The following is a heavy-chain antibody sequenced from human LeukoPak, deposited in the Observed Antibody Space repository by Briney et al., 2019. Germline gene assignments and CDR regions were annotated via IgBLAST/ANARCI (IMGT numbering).Heavy chain of an antibody. CDR3: ARHSMITFRDFDY. J-gene: IGHJ4*02. D-gene: IGHD3-16*01. V-gene: IGHV4-34*01. CDR1: GGSFSGYY. Sequence: SETLSLTCAVYGGSFSGYYWGWIRQPPGKGLEWIGEINHSGSTNYNPSLKSRVTISVDTSKNQFSLKLSSVTAADTAVYYCARHSMITFRDFDYWGQGTLVTVSS. CDR2: INHSGST.